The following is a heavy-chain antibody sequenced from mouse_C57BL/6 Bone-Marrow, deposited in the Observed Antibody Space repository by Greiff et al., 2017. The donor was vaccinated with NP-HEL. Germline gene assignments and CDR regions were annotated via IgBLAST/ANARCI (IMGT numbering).Heavy chain of an antibody. CDR1: GYTFTSYW. V-gene: IGHV1-64*01. D-gene: IGHD1-1*01. Sequence: QVQLQQPGAELVKPGASVKLSCKASGYTFTSYWMHWVKQRPGQGLEWIGMIHPNSGSTNYNAKFKSKATLTVDKSSSTAYMQLSSLTSEDSAVYYCAIITTVGPWFAYWGQGTLVTVSA. CDR2: IHPNSGST. CDR3: AIITTVGPWFAY. J-gene: IGHJ3*01.